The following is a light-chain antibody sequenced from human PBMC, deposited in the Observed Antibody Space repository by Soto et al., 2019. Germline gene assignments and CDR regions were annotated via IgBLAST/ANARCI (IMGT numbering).Light chain of an antibody. CDR2: ANN. V-gene: IGLV1-40*01. Sequence: QSVLTQPPSVSGAPGQKVTISCTGNSSNIGAGYDVHWYQQLPGPAPKLLIFANNNRPSGVPERFSGSKSGSSGSLAIAGLQPEDEGDYYCQSYDRGLRVVLFGGGTKLTVL. CDR1: SSNIGAGYD. CDR3: QSYDRGLRVVL. J-gene: IGLJ2*01.